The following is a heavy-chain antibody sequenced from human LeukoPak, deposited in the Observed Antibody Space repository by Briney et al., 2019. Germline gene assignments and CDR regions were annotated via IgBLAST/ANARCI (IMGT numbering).Heavy chain of an antibody. Sequence: GGSLRLSCVASGFTFTRSAMHWVRQAPGKGLEWVAFIQYDGDNKYYADSVKGRFTISRDDSQNTLYLQMNSLTVEDTAVYYRAKRWDSTWSYFDLWGQGTLVTVSS. CDR2: IQYDGDNK. D-gene: IGHD1-26*01. J-gene: IGHJ4*02. CDR3: AKRWDSTWSYFDL. CDR1: GFTFTRSA. V-gene: IGHV3-30*02.